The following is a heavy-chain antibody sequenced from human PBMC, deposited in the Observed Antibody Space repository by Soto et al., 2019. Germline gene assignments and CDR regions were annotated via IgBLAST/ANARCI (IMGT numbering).Heavy chain of an antibody. Sequence: SETLSLTCAVYGGSFSGYYWSWIRQPPGKVLEWIGEINHSGSTNYNPSLKSRVTISVDTSKNQFSLKLSSVTAADTAVYYCARARWVQLWTIDYWGQGILLTVSS. CDR3: ARARWVQLWTIDY. CDR2: INHSGST. CDR1: GGSFSGYY. D-gene: IGHD5-18*01. V-gene: IGHV4-34*01. J-gene: IGHJ4*02.